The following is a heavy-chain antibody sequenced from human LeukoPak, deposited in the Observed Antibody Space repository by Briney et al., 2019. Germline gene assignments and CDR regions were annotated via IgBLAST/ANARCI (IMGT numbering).Heavy chain of an antibody. Sequence: SETLSLTCTVSGGSVSSSSYYWGWIRQPPGKGLEWIGSIFYSETTYYSPSLKSRITISVDTSTNQFSLKLSSVTAADTAVYFCAKGQWLVPLDFWGQGILVTVSS. D-gene: IGHD6-19*01. J-gene: IGHJ4*02. CDR1: GGSVSSSSYY. V-gene: IGHV4-39*01. CDR2: IFYSETT. CDR3: AKGQWLVPLDF.